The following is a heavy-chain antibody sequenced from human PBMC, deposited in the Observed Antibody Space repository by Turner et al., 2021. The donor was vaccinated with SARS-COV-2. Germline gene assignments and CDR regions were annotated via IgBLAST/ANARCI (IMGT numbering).Heavy chain of an antibody. J-gene: IGHJ4*02. CDR3: AREHYDFWSGYFY. V-gene: IGHV3-48*01. CDR2: ISGTTTTI. D-gene: IGHD3-3*01. CDR1: GFTLSTYS. Sequence: EVQLVESGGGLVQPGGYLGISCSASGFTLSTYSMSWVRQAPGKGPEWVSYISGTTTTIDYADSVKGRVTISRDNAKNSLYLQMNNLRAEDTAMDYCAREHYDFWSGYFYWGQGTLVTVSS.